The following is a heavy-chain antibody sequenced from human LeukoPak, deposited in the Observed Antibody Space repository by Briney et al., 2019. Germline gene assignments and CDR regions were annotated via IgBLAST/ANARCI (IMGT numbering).Heavy chain of an antibody. D-gene: IGHD6-13*01. Sequence: GGSLRLSCAASGFTFSSYGMHWVRQAPGKGLEWVAVIWYDGSNKYYADPVKGRFTISRDNSKNTLYLQMNSLRAEDTAVYYCARDSAAGYYFDYWGQGTLVTVSS. J-gene: IGHJ4*02. V-gene: IGHV3-33*01. CDR3: ARDSAAGYYFDY. CDR1: GFTFSSYG. CDR2: IWYDGSNK.